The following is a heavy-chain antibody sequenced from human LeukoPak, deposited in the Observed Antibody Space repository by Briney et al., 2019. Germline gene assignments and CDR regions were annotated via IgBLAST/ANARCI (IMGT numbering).Heavy chain of an antibody. CDR1: GFTFSTNG. CDR2: ISGSGGTT. D-gene: IGHD7-27*01. J-gene: IGHJ4*02. Sequence: GGSLRLSCAASGFTFSTNGMSWVRQAPGKGLEWVSVISGSGGTTYYADTVKGRFTISRDNSKNMLYLQINRLRAEDTAVYYCPKGREGNWETPGTFDYWGQGTLVTVSS. V-gene: IGHV3-23*01. CDR3: PKGREGNWETPGTFDY.